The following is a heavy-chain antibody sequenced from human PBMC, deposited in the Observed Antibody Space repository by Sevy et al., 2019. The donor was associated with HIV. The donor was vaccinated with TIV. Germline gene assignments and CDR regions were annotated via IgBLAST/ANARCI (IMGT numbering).Heavy chain of an antibody. Sequence: SETLSLTCTVSGGSISNNNYYWGWIRQSPGKGLEWIGTINYSGSTDYNPSLKSRVTISVDTSKNQFSLKLSSVTAADTAVYYGARHALFTIFGVVIDPKMYYFDYWGQGTQVTVSS. V-gene: IGHV4-39*01. D-gene: IGHD3-3*01. CDR3: ARHALFTIFGVVIDPKMYYFDY. CDR1: GGSISNNNYY. CDR2: INYSGST. J-gene: IGHJ4*02.